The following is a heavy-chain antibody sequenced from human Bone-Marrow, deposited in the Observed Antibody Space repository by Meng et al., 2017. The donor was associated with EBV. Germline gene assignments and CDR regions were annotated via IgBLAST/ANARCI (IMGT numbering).Heavy chain of an antibody. CDR1: GGTFSTDA. D-gene: IGHD2-15*01. V-gene: IGHV1-69*01. Sequence: QGTLVQCGAGGKKPGSSVKVSCKTAGGTFSTDAVSWVRQAPGQGLEWMGGLIPVVDAPHYARKFQDRVSIFADESTSAHYMELSSLRSDDTAVYYCASESGRGFTPDYWGQGTLVTVSS. CDR2: LIPVVDAP. J-gene: IGHJ4*02. CDR3: ASESGRGFTPDY.